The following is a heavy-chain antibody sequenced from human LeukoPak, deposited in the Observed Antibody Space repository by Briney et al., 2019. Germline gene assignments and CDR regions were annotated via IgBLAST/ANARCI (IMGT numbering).Heavy chain of an antibody. CDR3: TSGPIVAGEAFDY. D-gene: IGHD5-12*01. CDR1: GFTFSSDY. Sequence: RPGGSLRLSCAAPGFTFSSDYIYWVRQAPGKGLVWVSRVKSDGSTTTYADSVKGRFTISRDNANNTLYLQMNSLKTEDTAVYYCTSGPIVAGEAFDYWGQGTLVTVSS. CDR2: VKSDGSTT. V-gene: IGHV3-74*01. J-gene: IGHJ4*02.